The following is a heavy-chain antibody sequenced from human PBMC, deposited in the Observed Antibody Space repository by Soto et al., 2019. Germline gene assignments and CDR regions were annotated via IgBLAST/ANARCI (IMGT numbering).Heavy chain of an antibody. Sequence: SQTLSLTCAISGDSVSSNSAAWNWIRQSPSRGLEWLGRTYYRSKWYNDYAVSVKSRITINPDTSKNQFSLQLNSVTPEDTAVYFCVRVGGRAVAGYYYYGMDVWGQGTTVTVS. J-gene: IGHJ6*02. D-gene: IGHD6-19*01. CDR3: VRVGGRAVAGYYYYGMDV. CDR1: GDSVSSNSAA. CDR2: TYYRSKWYN. V-gene: IGHV6-1*01.